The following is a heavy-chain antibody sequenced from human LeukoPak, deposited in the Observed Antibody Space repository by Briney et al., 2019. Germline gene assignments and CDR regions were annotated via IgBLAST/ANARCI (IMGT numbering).Heavy chain of an antibody. V-gene: IGHV3-15*01. CDR2: IKSKTDGGTT. CDR3: TTAGYSAYYYYYYMDV. Sequence: GGFLRLSCAASGFTFSSYGMHWVRQAPGKGLEWVGRIKSKTDGGTTDYAAPVKGRFTISRDDSKNTLYLQMNSLKTEDTAVYYCTTAGYSAYYYYYYMDVWGKGTTVTVSS. CDR1: GFTFSSYG. D-gene: IGHD5-18*01. J-gene: IGHJ6*03.